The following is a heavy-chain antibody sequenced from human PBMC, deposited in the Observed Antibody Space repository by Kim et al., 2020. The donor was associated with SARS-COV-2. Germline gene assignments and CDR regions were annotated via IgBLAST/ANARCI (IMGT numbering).Heavy chain of an antibody. CDR2: ISHSGST. V-gene: IGHV4-34*01. CDR3: SRVKRYSYGK. CDR1: GGSFSGYY. J-gene: IGHJ4*02. Sequence: SETLSLTCAVYGGSFSGYYWSWIRQPPGKGLEWIGEISHSGSTYYNPSLKSRVTISVDTSKNQFSLKLSSVTAADTAVFYCSRVKRYSYGKWGQGTRGTV. D-gene: IGHD5-18*01.